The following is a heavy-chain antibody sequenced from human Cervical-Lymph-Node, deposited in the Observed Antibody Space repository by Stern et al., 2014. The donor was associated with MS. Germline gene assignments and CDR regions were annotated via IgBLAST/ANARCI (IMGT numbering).Heavy chain of an antibody. D-gene: IGHD2-2*01. CDR3: AGPAPLD. J-gene: IGHJ4*02. CDR1: GGSLSTYT. Sequence: QLVQSGAELKKPGSSVKVSCKASGGSLSTYTITWVRQAPGQGLEWMGRIIPALNVANYAQKFQGRLTIAADKSTSTAYMEMSSLRSDDTAVYYCAGPAPLDWGQGTLVTVSS. V-gene: IGHV1-69*09. CDR2: IIPALNVA.